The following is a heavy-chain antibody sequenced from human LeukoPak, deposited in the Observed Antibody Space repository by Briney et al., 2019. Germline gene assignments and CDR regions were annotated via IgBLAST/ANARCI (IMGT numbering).Heavy chain of an antibody. CDR1: GFSFSTYN. J-gene: IGHJ4*02. V-gene: IGHV3-21*01. CDR2: ISSSSSYI. Sequence: PGGSLRLSCAASGFSFSTYNMNWVRQAPGKGLEWVSSISSSSSYIYYADSVKGRFTISRGNAKNSLYLQMNSLRAEDTAVYYCARDLNGGIDYWGQGTLVTVSS. CDR3: ARDLNGGIDY. D-gene: IGHD4-23*01.